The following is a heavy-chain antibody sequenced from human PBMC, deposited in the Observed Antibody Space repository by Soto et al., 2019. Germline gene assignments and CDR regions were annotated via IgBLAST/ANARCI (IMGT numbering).Heavy chain of an antibody. CDR3: ARGGGRGSGSYYYYYYGMDV. CDR1: GFTFSSYD. J-gene: IGHJ6*02. D-gene: IGHD3-10*01. CDR2: IGTAGDT. V-gene: IGHV3-13*01. Sequence: GGSLRLSCAASGFTFSSYDMHWVRQATGKGLEWVSAIGTAGDTYYPGSVKGRFTISRENAKNSLYLQMNSLRAEDTAVYYCARGGGRGSGSYYYYYYGMDVWGQGTTVTVSS.